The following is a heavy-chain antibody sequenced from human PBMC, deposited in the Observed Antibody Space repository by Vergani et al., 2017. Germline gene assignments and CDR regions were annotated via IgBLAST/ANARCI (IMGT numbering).Heavy chain of an antibody. D-gene: IGHD1-26*01. CDR1: GFTFSSYG. J-gene: IGHJ4*02. V-gene: IGHV3-9*01. Sequence: EVQLVESGGGVVQPGRSLRLSCAASGFTFSSYGMHWVRQAPGKGLEWVSGISWNSGSIGYADSVKGRFTISRDNAKNSLYLQMNSLRAEDTALYYCAKASQWELFNYFDYWGQGTLVTVSS. CDR3: AKASQWELFNYFDY. CDR2: ISWNSGSI.